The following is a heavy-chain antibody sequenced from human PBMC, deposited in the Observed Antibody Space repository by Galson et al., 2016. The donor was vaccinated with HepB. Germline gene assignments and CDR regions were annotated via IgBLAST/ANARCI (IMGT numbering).Heavy chain of an antibody. Sequence: SLRLSCAVSGLKFSTYWMTWVHQAPGKGLEWVATINPDGNEKAYVDSVKGRFTMSRDNAKDSLHMQMNSLRAEDTGVYYCVTSQGYWGQGTLATVSS. CDR1: GLKFSTYW. J-gene: IGHJ4*02. V-gene: IGHV3-7*03. CDR3: VTSQGY. CDR2: INPDGNEK.